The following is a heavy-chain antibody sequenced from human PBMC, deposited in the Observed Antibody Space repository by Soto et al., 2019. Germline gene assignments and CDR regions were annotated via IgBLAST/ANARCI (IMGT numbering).Heavy chain of an antibody. CDR3: ARGLTVYFGH. J-gene: IGHJ4*02. CDR1: GGSITNSGYY. V-gene: IGHV4-31*03. D-gene: IGHD3-9*01. CDR2: ISDSGST. Sequence: QVQLQESGPGLVKPSQTLSLTCTVSGGSITNSGYYWSWIRQYPGKGLEWIGYISDSGSTYYNPSIKSRVSIAVDTSKNQFSLRMNSVTVADTAVYYCARGLTVYFGHWGQGILVTVSS.